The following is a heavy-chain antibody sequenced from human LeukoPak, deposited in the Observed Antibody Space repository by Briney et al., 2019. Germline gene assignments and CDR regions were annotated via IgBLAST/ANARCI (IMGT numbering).Heavy chain of an antibody. J-gene: IGHJ1*01. CDR3: AKKDWSFADYSQH. CDR2: ISGSGGST. Sequence: PGGSLRLSCAASGFTFSDYPLSWVRQAPGKGLEWVSTISGSGGSTFFAHSVKGRFTISRDNSKNTLFLQMDSLRAEDTAVYYCAKKDWSFADYSQHWGRAPWSPSPQ. V-gene: IGHV3-23*01. CDR1: GFTFSDYP. D-gene: IGHD3/OR15-3a*01.